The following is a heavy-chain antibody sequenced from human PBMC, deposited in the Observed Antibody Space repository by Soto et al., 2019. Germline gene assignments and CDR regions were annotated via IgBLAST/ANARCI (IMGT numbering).Heavy chain of an antibody. J-gene: IGHJ4*02. CDR3: SHIVVAGLVYYFEN. D-gene: IGHD6-19*01. V-gene: IGHV2-5*02. Sequence: QITLKESGPTLVKPTQNLTLTCTFSGFSLSTTRVAVGWIRQPPGKALEWLALIYWDDDKRYSPFLKSRITINNYTRKSQVTHTLTSIHPVETTKNYCSHIVVAGLVYYFENWAQRTLVTVT. CDR2: IYWDDDK. CDR1: GFSLSTTRVA.